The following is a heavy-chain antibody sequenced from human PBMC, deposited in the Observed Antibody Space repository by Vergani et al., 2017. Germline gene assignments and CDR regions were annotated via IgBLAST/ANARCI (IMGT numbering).Heavy chain of an antibody. CDR1: GYTFTAYY. V-gene: IGHV1-46*03. CDR3: AREPPLTGFFDY. Sequence: QIPLMQSGAEVKKPGASVKVSCKASGYTFTAYYIHWVRQAPEQGLEWVGVISPDGFSTFYAQKFQGRVTITRDTSTSTVYVEVTSLRSDDTAVYYCAREPPLTGFFDYWGQGTLVTVSS. J-gene: IGHJ4*02. CDR2: ISPDGFST. D-gene: IGHD3-9*01.